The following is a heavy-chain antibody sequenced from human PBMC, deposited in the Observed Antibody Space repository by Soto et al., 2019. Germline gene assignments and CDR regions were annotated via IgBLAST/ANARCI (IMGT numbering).Heavy chain of an antibody. Sequence: QVQLVESGGGVVQPGRSLRLSCAASGFTFSSYGMNWVRQAPGKGLEWVAVIWYDGSNKYYADSVKGRFTISRDNSKNTLYLQMNSLRAEDTAVYYCATCSGGSCYRHHFDYWGQGTLVTVSS. J-gene: IGHJ4*02. V-gene: IGHV3-33*01. CDR2: IWYDGSNK. CDR1: GFTFSSYG. D-gene: IGHD2-15*01. CDR3: ATCSGGSCYRHHFDY.